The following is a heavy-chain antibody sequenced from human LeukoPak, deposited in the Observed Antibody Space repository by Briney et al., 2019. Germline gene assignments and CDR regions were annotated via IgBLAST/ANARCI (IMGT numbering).Heavy chain of an antibody. CDR2: ISSSSSYI. V-gene: IGHV3-21*01. D-gene: IGHD3-22*01. J-gene: IGHJ4*02. CDR3: AREGNGYYYDSTGHYGLDY. Sequence: PGGSLRLSCAASGFTVSSNYMSWVRQAPGKGLEWVSSISSSSSYIYYADSVKGRFTISRDNAKNSLYLQMNSLRAEDTAVYYCAREGNGYYYDSTGHYGLDYWGQGTLVTVSS. CDR1: GFTVSSNY.